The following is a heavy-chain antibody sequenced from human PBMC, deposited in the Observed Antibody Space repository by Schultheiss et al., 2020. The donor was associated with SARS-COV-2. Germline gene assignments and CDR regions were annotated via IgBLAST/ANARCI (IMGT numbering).Heavy chain of an antibody. CDR3: ARVPGLWITPGYGMDV. CDR2: ISWNSGSI. J-gene: IGHJ6*02. V-gene: IGHV3-9*01. D-gene: IGHD3-3*01. CDR1: GFTFDDYA. Sequence: GGSLRLSCAASGFTFDDYAMHWVRQAPGKGLEWVSGISWNSGSIGYADSVKGRFTISRDNAKNSLYLQMNSLRAEDTALYHCARVPGLWITPGYGMDVLGQGTTVTVSS.